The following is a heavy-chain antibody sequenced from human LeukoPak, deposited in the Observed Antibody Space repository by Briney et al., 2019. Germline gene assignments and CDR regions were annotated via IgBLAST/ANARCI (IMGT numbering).Heavy chain of an antibody. CDR1: GFTFSSYG. CDR2: ISYDGSTK. V-gene: IGHV3-30*18. D-gene: IGHD3-16*01. J-gene: IGHJ4*02. Sequence: PGGSLRLSCAASGFTFSSYGMHWVRQAPGKGLELVAVISYDGSTKYYADSLKGRFTISRDNSKNTLYLQMNSLRAEDTAVYYCAKDTELYEYVWGSPYGSFDDWGQGTLVTVSS. CDR3: AKDTELYEYVWGSPYGSFDD.